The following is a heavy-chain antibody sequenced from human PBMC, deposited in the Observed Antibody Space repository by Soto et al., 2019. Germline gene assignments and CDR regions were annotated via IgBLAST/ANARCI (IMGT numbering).Heavy chain of an antibody. CDR2: ISGISETI. CDR3: ATGYCRSDNCHFTH. D-gene: IGHD2-2*03. Sequence: DVQLVESGGGLVKPGGSLRLSCAASGFNFHTYTMTWVRQAPGKGLEWVSYISGISETIFYADSVKGRFTISRDNAKNSLYLQLNSLREEETAVYYCATGYCRSDNCHFTHWGQGTLVTVSS. V-gene: IGHV3-48*02. CDR1: GFNFHTYT. J-gene: IGHJ4*02.